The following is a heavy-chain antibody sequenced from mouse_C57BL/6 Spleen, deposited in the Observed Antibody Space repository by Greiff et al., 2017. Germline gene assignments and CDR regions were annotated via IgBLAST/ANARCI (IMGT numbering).Heavy chain of an antibody. J-gene: IGHJ2*01. CDR3: ARGVDSSGFDYFDY. CDR1: GYSFTDYN. V-gene: IGHV1-39*01. Sequence: EVKLQESGPELVKPGASVKISCKASGYSFTDYNMNWVKQSNGKSLEWIGVINPNYGTTSYNQKFKGKATLTVDQSSSPAYMQLNSLTSEDSAVYYCARGVDSSGFDYFDYWGQGTTLTVSS. D-gene: IGHD3-2*02. CDR2: INPNYGTT.